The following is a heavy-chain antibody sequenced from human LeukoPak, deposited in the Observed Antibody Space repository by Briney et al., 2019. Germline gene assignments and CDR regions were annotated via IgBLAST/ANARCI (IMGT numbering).Heavy chain of an antibody. V-gene: IGHV4-61*09. CDR2: IYTSGST. Sequence: SQTLSLTCTVSGASVSSGSYYWSWVRQPAGKGLDCIGHIYTSGSTNYNPSLKGRVTISLDPSKNQFSLKLSSVTAADTAVYYCARQTYGARDVWGKGTTVTVSS. J-gene: IGHJ6*04. CDR3: ARQTYGARDV. CDR1: GASVSSGSYY. D-gene: IGHD3-16*01.